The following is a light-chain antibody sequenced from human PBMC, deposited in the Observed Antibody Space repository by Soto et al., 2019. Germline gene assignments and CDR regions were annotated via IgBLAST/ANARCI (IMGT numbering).Light chain of an antibody. Sequence: ELVLTQSPGTLDFSPRERVSLSFSASQIVRGSYLAWYQKKPAQAHRLRIYEASRKAPGIPDRFSGSRSGTDFILTISRLEPEDLGLYFGQHYGSSALTVGERTKLEIK. CDR3: QHYGSSALT. CDR1: QIVRGSY. CDR2: EAS. V-gene: IGKV3-20*01. J-gene: IGKJ4*01.